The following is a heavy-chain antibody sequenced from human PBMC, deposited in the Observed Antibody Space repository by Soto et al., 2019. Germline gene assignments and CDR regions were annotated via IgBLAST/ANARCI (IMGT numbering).Heavy chain of an antibody. CDR1: GFTFSSYG. CDR2: ISYDGSNK. J-gene: IGHJ6*02. D-gene: IGHD6-13*01. V-gene: IGHV3-30*18. Sequence: GGSLRLSCAASGFTFSSYGMHWVRQAPGKGLEWVAVISYDGSNKYYADSVKGRFTISRDNSKNTLYLQMNSLRAEDTAVYYCAKEGSSWAYYYYYGMDVWGQGTTVTVSS. CDR3: AKEGSSWAYYYYYGMDV.